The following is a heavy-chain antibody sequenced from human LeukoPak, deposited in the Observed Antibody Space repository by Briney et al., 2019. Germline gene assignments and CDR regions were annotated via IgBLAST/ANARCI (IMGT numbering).Heavy chain of an antibody. CDR3: AKYRGFGDSYDS. CDR2: IGGSAGGI. V-gene: IGHV3-23*01. CDR1: RFTFSSYA. D-gene: IGHD3-10*01. Sequence: HPGGSLRLSCAASRFTFSSYAMSWVRQAPGMRLEWVSTIGGSAGGIYYADSVKGRFTISRDNSQSTLYLQMNSLRAEDTAVYYCAKYRGFGDSYDSWGQGTLVTVSS. J-gene: IGHJ4*02.